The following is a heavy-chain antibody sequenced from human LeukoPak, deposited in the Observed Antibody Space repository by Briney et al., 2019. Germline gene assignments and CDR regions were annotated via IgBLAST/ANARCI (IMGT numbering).Heavy chain of an antibody. CDR2: ISNFVSNT. J-gene: IGHJ5*02. CDR1: GFTFSTYG. V-gene: IGHV3-30*03. D-gene: IGHD5-12*01. CDR3: ARSDVDMAA. Sequence: GRSLRLSCAAAGFTFSTYGMRWVRQAPGQGLEWVGVISNFVSNTLYTDSVKGRFTISTENSKNTPYLQMNSLRAEDTAVYYCARSDVDMAAWGQGTLVTVSS.